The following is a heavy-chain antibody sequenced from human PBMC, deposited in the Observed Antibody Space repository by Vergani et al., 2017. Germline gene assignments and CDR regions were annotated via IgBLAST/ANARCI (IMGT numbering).Heavy chain of an antibody. Sequence: QVQLVESGGGLVKPGGSLRLSCAASGFTFSDYYMSWIRQAPGKGLEWVSYISSSSSYTNYADSVKGRFTIARYNAKNSLYLQMNSLRAEDTAVYYCARVCTNGVCPKNYYYGMDVWGQGTTVTVSS. CDR2: ISSSSSYT. V-gene: IGHV3-11*05. D-gene: IGHD2-8*01. CDR1: GFTFSDYY. CDR3: ARVCTNGVCPKNYYYGMDV. J-gene: IGHJ6*02.